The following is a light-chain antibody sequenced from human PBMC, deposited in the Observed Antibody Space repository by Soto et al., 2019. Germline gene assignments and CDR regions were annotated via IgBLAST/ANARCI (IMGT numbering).Light chain of an antibody. J-gene: IGKJ2*01. V-gene: IGKV2-30*02. Sequence: DVVMTQSPLSLPVTLGQPASISCRSSQSPVHGDGNIYLNWIQQRPGQSPRRLIYKISTRDSGVADRFSGSGSGNDFTLKISRVEADDVGIYYCMQSTHWAYAFGQGANLEIK. CDR3: MQSTHWAYA. CDR1: QSPVHGDGNIY. CDR2: KIS.